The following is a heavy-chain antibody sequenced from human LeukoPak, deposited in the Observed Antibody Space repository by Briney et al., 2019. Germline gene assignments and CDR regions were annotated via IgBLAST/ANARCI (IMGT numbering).Heavy chain of an antibody. CDR3: AKAAITLVRGLIYFDY. D-gene: IGHD3-10*01. J-gene: IGHJ4*02. CDR1: GFTFDDYA. V-gene: IGHV3-9*03. Sequence: GGSLRLSCAASGFTFDDYAMHWVRQAPGKGLEWVSGISWNSDNIAYADSVKGRFTISRDNAKNSLYLQMNNLRAEDMALYYCAKAAITLVRGLIYFDYWGQGTLVTVSS. CDR2: ISWNSDNI.